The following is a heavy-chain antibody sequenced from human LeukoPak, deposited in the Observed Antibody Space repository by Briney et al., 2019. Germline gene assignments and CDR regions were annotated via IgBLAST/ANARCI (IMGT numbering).Heavy chain of an antibody. V-gene: IGHV4-39*01. CDR2: IYYTGRT. Sequence: PSETLSLICSVSGGYISSSSYYWGWIRQPPGKGLEWIGDIYYTGRTYYNSSLKSRLTVSIDTSKNQFSLKLASLTAADTGVYYCARRRYYDSTGYLDWSQGTRITVSS. CDR1: GGYISSSSYY. J-gene: IGHJ1*01. D-gene: IGHD3-22*01. CDR3: ARRRYYDSTGYLD.